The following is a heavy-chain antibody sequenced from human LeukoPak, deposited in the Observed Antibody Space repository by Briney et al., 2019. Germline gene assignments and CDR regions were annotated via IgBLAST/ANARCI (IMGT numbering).Heavy chain of an antibody. D-gene: IGHD2-2*01. CDR1: GFTFSSYA. Sequence: PGGSLRLSCAASGFTFSSYAMSWVRQAPGKGLEWVSAISGSGGSTYYADSVKGRFTISRDNSKNTLYLKMNSLRAEDTAVYYCAKVDRYCSSTSCYGWDYWGQGTLVTVSS. CDR3: AKVDRYCSSTSCYGWDY. V-gene: IGHV3-23*01. J-gene: IGHJ4*02. CDR2: ISGSGGST.